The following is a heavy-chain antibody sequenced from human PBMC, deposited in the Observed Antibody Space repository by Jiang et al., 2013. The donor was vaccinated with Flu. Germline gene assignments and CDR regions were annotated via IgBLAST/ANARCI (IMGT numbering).Heavy chain of an antibody. CDR1: GFTFSYHA. J-gene: IGHJ4*02. CDR3: ATLRGSAYDTYLADF. CDR2: IRFDGTNK. D-gene: IGHD3-9*01. V-gene: IGHV3-30*02. Sequence: VQLVESGGGVVQPGGSLRLSCAASGFTFSYHAMYWVRQAPGKGLEWVTSIRFDGTNKYYADSVKGRFTVSRDNSKNTLSLQMNSLRPDDTAVYYCATLRGSAYDTYLADFWGQGTLVTVSS.